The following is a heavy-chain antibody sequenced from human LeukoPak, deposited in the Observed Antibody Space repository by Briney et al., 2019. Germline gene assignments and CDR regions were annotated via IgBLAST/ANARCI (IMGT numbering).Heavy chain of an antibody. J-gene: IGHJ4*02. CDR2: INTNTGNP. V-gene: IGHV7-4-1*02. Sequence: ASVKVSCKASGYTFTSYAMNWVRQAPGQGLEWMGWINTNTGNPTYAQGFTGRFVFSLDTSVSTAYLQISSLKAEDTAVYYCARGGRTYDSSGYYQRWGQGTLVTVSS. CDR1: GYTFTSYA. D-gene: IGHD3-22*01. CDR3: ARGGRTYDSSGYYQR.